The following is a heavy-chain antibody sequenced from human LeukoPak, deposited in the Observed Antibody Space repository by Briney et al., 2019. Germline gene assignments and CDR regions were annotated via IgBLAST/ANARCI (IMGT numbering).Heavy chain of an antibody. CDR3: SRGIDGLNYVDY. CDR1: GESVSSNSAS. V-gene: IGHV6-1*01. D-gene: IGHD5-24*01. CDR2: TYYRSKWYS. J-gene: IGHJ4*02. Sequence: SQTLSLTCAISGESVSSNSASWNWIRQSPSRGLEWLGRTYYRSKWYSDYEDSVKSRMTINPDTSKNQFSLQLKSATPDDTAVYYCSRGIDGLNYVDYWGQGTLVTVSS.